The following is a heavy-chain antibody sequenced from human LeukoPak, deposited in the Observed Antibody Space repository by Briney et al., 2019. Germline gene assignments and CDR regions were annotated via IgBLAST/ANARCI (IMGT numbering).Heavy chain of an antibody. Sequence: GGSLRLSCAASGFTFSSYSMNWVRQAPGKGLEWVSSISSSSSYIYYADSVKGRFTISRDNAKNSLYLQMNSLSAEDTAVYYCARELGYCSSTSCYDPGYWGQGTLVTVSS. CDR3: ARELGYCSSTSCYDPGY. CDR2: ISSSSSYI. J-gene: IGHJ4*02. D-gene: IGHD2-2*01. V-gene: IGHV3-21*01. CDR1: GFTFSSYS.